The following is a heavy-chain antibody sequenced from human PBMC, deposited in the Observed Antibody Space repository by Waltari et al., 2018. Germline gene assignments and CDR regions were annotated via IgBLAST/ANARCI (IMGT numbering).Heavy chain of an antibody. Sequence: EVQLVESGGGLVQPGGSLRLSCAASGFTFSSYWMHWARQAPGKGLVWVSRIYTYGRMTSYAASVKGRFTISRDNAKNTLYLQMNVLRAEDTAVYYCARAPFYNAHCWFDPWGQGTLVTVSS. D-gene: IGHD3-10*01. CDR3: ARAPFYNAHCWFDP. V-gene: IGHV3-74*01. J-gene: IGHJ5*02. CDR1: GFTFSSYW. CDR2: IYTYGRMT.